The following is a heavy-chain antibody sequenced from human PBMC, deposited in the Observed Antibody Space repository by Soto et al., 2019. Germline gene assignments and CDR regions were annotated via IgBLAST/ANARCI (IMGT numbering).Heavy chain of an antibody. V-gene: IGHV1-8*01. D-gene: IGHD3-10*01. CDR2: MNPNSGNT. CDR3: ARLGFFMVRGVILMRLYYYYMDV. CDR1: GYTFTSYD. Sequence: ASVKVSCKASGYTFTSYDINWVRQATGQGLEWMGWMNPNSGNTGYAQKFQGRVTMTRNTSISTAYMELSSLRSEDTAVYYCARLGFFMVRGVILMRLYYYYMDVWGKGTTVTVSS. J-gene: IGHJ6*03.